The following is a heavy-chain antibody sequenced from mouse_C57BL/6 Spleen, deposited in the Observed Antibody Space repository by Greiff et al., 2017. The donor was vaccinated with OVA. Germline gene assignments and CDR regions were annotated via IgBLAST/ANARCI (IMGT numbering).Heavy chain of an antibody. CDR3: AREGVLGRDFDY. V-gene: IGHV1-80*01. CDR1: GYAFSSYW. CDR2: IYPGDGDT. Sequence: QVQLKQSGAELVKPGASVKISCKASGYAFSSYWMNWVKQRPGKGLEWIGQIYPGDGDTNYNGKFKGKATLTADKSSSTAYMQLSSLTSEDSAVYFCAREGVLGRDFDYWGQGTTLTVSS. D-gene: IGHD4-1*01. J-gene: IGHJ2*01.